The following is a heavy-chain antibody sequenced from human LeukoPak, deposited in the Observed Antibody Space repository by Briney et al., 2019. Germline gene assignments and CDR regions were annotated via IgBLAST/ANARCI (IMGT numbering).Heavy chain of an antibody. D-gene: IGHD6-13*01. Sequence: SEPLSLTCTVSGGSISSHYWSWIRQPPGKGLEWIGYIYYSGSTNYNPSLKSRVTISVDTSKNQFSLKLSSVTAADTAVYYCARERGSSSWYTLWGQGTLVTVSS. J-gene: IGHJ4*02. CDR2: IYYSGST. V-gene: IGHV4-59*11. CDR1: GGSISSHY. CDR3: ARERGSSSWYTL.